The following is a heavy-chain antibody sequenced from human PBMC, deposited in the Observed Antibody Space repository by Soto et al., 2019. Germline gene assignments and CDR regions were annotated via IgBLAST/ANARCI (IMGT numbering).Heavy chain of an antibody. V-gene: IGHV1-46*01. J-gene: IGHJ6*02. Sequence: GASVKVSCKTSGYTFTSYYTHWVRQAPGQGLEWMGIINPSGGSTSYGQKFQGRVTMTRDTSTSTVYMELNSLRDEDTAIYYCVFVNPYYHGSGSDYEMDVWGQGTTVTVSS. CDR3: VFVNPYYHGSGSDYEMDV. CDR1: GYTFTSYY. D-gene: IGHD3-10*01. CDR2: INPSGGST.